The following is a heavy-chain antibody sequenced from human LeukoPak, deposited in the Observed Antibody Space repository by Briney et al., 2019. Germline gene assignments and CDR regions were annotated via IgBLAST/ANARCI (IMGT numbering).Heavy chain of an antibody. CDR2: IYYSGST. CDR1: GGSISSYY. J-gene: IGHJ3*02. V-gene: IGHV4-59*01. Sequence: SETLSLTCTVSGGSISSYYWSWIRQPPGKGLEWIGYIYYSGSTNYNPSLKSRVTISVDTSKNQSSLKLSSVTAADTAVYYCASRITIFGRGDAFDIWGQGTMVTVSS. D-gene: IGHD3-9*01. CDR3: ASRITIFGRGDAFDI.